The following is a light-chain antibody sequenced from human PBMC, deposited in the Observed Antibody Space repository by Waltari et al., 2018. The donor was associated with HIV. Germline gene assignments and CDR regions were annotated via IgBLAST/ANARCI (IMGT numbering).Light chain of an antibody. CDR3: QQYYDWPPYT. J-gene: IGKJ2*01. Sequence: EIVITQSPATLSVSPGQSATLSCRASQSLSRSLAWYQHKPGQAPRLLIYDASTRATGVPARFSGSGSGTDYTLPISGLQAEDFAVYYCQQYYDWPPYTFGQGTTLEIK. V-gene: IGKV3-15*01. CDR2: DAS. CDR1: QSLSRS.